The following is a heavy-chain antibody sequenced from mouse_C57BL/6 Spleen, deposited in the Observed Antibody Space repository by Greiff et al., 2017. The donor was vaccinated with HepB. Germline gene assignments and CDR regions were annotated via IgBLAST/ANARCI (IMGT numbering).Heavy chain of an antibody. CDR1: GYSFTGYY. CDR3: ARIYDGYLAWFAY. J-gene: IGHJ3*01. Sequence: VQLKESGPELVKPGASVKISCKASGYSFTGYYMNWVKQSPEKSLEWIGEINPSTGGTTYNQKFKAKATLTVDKSSSTAYMQLKSLTSEDSAVYYCARIYDGYLAWFAYWGQGTLVTVSA. CDR2: INPSTGGT. D-gene: IGHD2-3*01. V-gene: IGHV1-42*01.